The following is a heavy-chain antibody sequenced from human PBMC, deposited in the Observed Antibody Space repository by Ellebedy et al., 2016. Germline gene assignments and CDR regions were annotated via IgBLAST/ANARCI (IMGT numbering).Heavy chain of an antibody. V-gene: IGHV1-18*04. CDR1: GYTFTSYG. D-gene: IGHD4-17*01. CDR3: ARGEYGDLKHAPGY. Sequence: ASVKVSCXASGYTFTSYGISWVRQAPGQGLEWMGWISAYNGNTVYAQNLQGRVTMTTDTSTSTAYMELRSLRSDDTAVYYCARGEYGDLKHAPGYWGQGTLVTVSS. J-gene: IGHJ4*02. CDR2: ISAYNGNT.